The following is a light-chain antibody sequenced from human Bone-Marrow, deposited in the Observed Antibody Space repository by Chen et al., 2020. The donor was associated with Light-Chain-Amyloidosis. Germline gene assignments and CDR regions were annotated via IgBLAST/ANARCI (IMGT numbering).Light chain of an antibody. CDR2: RDT. J-gene: IGLJ2*01. Sequence: SYELTQPPSVSVSPGQTARITCSGDDLPTKYAYWYQQKPGQAPVLVIHRDTERPSGVSERFSGSSSATTAPLTISGVQEEDEADYHCQSAYSSGTYEVIFGGGTKLTVL. CDR3: QSAYSSGTYEVI. CDR1: DLPTKY. V-gene: IGLV3-25*03.